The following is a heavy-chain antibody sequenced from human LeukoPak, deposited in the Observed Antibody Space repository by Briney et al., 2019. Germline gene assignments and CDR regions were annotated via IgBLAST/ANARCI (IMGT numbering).Heavy chain of an antibody. J-gene: IGHJ1*01. CDR1: GGSISSSNW. V-gene: IGHV4-4*02. CDR2: IYHSGST. D-gene: IGHD6-13*01. Sequence: SETLSLTCAVSGGSISSSNWWSWVRQPPGKGLEWIGEIYHSGSTNYNPSPKSRVTISVDKSKNQFSLKLSSVTAADTAVYYCARFSASAAGTEYFQHWGQGTLVTVSS. CDR3: ARFSASAAGTEYFQH.